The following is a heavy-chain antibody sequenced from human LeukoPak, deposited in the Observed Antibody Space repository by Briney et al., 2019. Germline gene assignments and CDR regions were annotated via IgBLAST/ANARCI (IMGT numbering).Heavy chain of an antibody. Sequence: PGGSLRLSCAASGFTFDDYAMHWVRQAPGKGLEWVSGISWNSGSIGSADSVKDRFTISRDNAKNSLYLQMNSLRAEDTALYYCARDAAYYYGMDVWGQGTTVTVSS. CDR3: ARDAAYYYGMDV. J-gene: IGHJ6*02. CDR2: ISWNSGSI. D-gene: IGHD6-25*01. CDR1: GFTFDDYA. V-gene: IGHV3-9*01.